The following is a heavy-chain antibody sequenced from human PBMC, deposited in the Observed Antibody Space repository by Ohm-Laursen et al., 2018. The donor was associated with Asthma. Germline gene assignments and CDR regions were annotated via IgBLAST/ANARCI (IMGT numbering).Heavy chain of an antibody. Sequence: SETLSLTCTVSAASISSYYWAWIRQPPGKGLEWIGYFFLRGNDNYNPSPKSRVTMSMGTSRDQFSLRLSSVTAADTAVYYCARVGIAARVIDYWGQGTLVTVSS. CDR3: ARVGIAARVIDY. J-gene: IGHJ4*02. V-gene: IGHV4-59*01. CDR1: AASISSYY. D-gene: IGHD6-6*01. CDR2: FFLRGND.